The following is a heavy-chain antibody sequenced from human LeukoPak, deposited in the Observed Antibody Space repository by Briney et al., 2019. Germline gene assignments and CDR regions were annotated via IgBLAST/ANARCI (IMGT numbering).Heavy chain of an antibody. J-gene: IGHJ4*02. CDR1: GGSISSYY. Sequence: SETLSLTCTVSGGSISSYYWSWIRQPPGKALELIGYIHYSGSTTYNPSLKSRVTISVDTSKNQFSLKLRSVTAADTAVYYCARGGDTFDHWGQGTLVTVSS. CDR2: IHYSGST. V-gene: IGHV4-59*01. CDR3: ARGGDTFDH. D-gene: IGHD3-16*01.